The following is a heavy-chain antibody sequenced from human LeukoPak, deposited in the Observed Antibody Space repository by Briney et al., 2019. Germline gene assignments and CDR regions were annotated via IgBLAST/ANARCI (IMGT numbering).Heavy chain of an antibody. CDR2: IVVGSGNT. J-gene: IGHJ4*02. CDR3: AVARRGYLNPHY. D-gene: IGHD3-22*01. CDR1: GFTFTSSA. Sequence: SVKVSCKASGFTFTSSAMQWVRQARGQRLEWIGWIVVGSGNTNYAQKFQERVTITRDMSTSTAYMELSSLRSEDTAVYYCAVARRGYLNPHYWGQGTLVTVSS. V-gene: IGHV1-58*02.